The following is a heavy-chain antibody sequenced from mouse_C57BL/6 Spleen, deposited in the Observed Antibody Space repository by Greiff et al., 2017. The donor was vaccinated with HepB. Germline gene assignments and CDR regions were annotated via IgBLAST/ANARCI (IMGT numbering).Heavy chain of an antibody. CDR3: ARMSYGYGAMDY. CDR2: IWWDDDK. D-gene: IGHD2-2*01. V-gene: IGHV8-8*01. CDR1: GFSLSTFGIG. J-gene: IGHJ4*01. Sequence: LQVSGPGILQPSQTLSLTCSFSGFSLSTFGIGVGWIRQPSGKGLEWLAHIWWDDDKYYNPALKSRLTISKDTSKNQVFLKIANVDTADTATYYCARMSYGYGAMDYWGQGTSVTVSS.